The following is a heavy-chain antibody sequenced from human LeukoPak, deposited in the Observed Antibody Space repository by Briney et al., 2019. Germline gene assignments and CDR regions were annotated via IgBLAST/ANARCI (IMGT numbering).Heavy chain of an antibody. CDR2: IIPIFGTA. V-gene: IGHV1-69*05. CDR3: ARGGSTVVTSRFDY. J-gene: IGHJ4*02. CDR1: GGTFSSYA. D-gene: IGHD4-23*01. Sequence: SVKVSCKASGGTFSSYAISWVRQAPGQGLEWMGGIIPIFGTANYAQKFRGRVTITTDESTSTAYMELSSLRSEDTAVYYCARGGSTVVTSRFDYWGQGTLVTVSS.